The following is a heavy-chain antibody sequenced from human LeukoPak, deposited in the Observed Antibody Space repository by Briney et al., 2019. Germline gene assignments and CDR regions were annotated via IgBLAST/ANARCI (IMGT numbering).Heavy chain of an antibody. CDR1: GGSISSYY. V-gene: IGHV4-59*12. J-gene: IGHJ4*02. Sequence: SETLSLTCTVSGGSISSYYWSWIRQPPGKGLEWIGYIYYSGSAYYNPSLKSRVTISVDTSKNQFSLKLSSVTAADTAVYYCARIRHDSSGYVDYWGQGTLVTVSS. D-gene: IGHD3-22*01. CDR2: IYYSGSA. CDR3: ARIRHDSSGYVDY.